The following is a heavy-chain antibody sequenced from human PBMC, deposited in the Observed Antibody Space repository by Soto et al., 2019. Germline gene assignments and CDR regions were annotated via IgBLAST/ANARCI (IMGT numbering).Heavy chain of an antibody. D-gene: IGHD3-3*01. CDR1: GFTFSSYW. Sequence: GGSLRLSCAASGFTFSSYWMHWVRQAPGKGLVCVSRINSDGSSTSYADSVKGRFTISRDNAKNTLYLQMNSLRAEDTAVYYCARDANDFWSGYRSGVDYWGQGTLVTVSS. CDR2: INSDGSST. CDR3: ARDANDFWSGYRSGVDY. J-gene: IGHJ4*02. V-gene: IGHV3-74*01.